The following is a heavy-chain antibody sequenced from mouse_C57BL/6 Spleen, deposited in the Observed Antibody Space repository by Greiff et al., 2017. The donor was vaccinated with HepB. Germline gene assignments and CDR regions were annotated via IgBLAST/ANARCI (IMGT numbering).Heavy chain of an antibody. CDR3: ARGYYYFDY. Sequence: QVQLKESGAELVRPGTSVKMSCKASGYTFTNYWIGWAKQRPGHGLEWIGDIYPGGGYTNYNEKFKGKATLTADKSSSTAYMQFSSLTSEDSAIYYCARGYYYFDYWGQGTTLTVSS. CDR1: GYTFTNYW. D-gene: IGHD2-14*01. J-gene: IGHJ2*01. CDR2: IYPGGGYT. V-gene: IGHV1-63*01.